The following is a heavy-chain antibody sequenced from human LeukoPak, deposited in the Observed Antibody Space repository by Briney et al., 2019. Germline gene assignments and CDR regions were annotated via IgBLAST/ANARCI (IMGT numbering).Heavy chain of an antibody. D-gene: IGHD4-23*01. CDR2: INPKSGDT. Sequence: GASVKVSCKASGYTFTDYYMHWVRQAPGQGLEWMGWINPKSGDTHYAQKFQGRVTMTRNTSISTAYMELSSLRSEDTAVYYCVRGLYGGEGSYWYFDLWGRGTLVTVSS. CDR1: GYTFTDYY. CDR3: VRGLYGGEGSYWYFDL. V-gene: IGHV1-2*02. J-gene: IGHJ2*01.